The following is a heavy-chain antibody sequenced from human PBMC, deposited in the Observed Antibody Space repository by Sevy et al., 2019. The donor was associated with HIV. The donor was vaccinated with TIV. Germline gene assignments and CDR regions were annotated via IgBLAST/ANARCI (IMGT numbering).Heavy chain of an antibody. CDR3: AREGCTKPHDY. Sequence: GGSLRLSCAASGFTFSKYSMSWVRQPPGKGLEWVSTLSFGCGEINYADSVKGRFTISRANSKSSVYLQMNNLRPADTAVYYCAREGCTKPHDYWGQGTLVTVSS. J-gene: IGHJ4*02. CDR2: LSFGCGEI. V-gene: IGHV3-23*01. D-gene: IGHD2-8*01. CDR1: GFTFSKYS.